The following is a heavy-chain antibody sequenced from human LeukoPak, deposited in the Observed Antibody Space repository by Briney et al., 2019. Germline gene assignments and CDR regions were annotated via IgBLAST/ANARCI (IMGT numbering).Heavy chain of an antibody. V-gene: IGHV3-23*01. D-gene: IGHD6-6*01. CDR3: AKTRSSSSHYFYFMDV. J-gene: IGHJ6*03. CDR2: LSGTRDSRGA. CDR1: GFTFSRSA. Sequence: PGGSLRLSCAASGFTFSRSAMTWVRQATGKGLEWVASLSGTRDSRGAIYADSVKGRFTISRDDSKSTLFLRMNRLTAEDTAIYYCAKTRSSSSHYFYFMDVWAKGVTVTVSS.